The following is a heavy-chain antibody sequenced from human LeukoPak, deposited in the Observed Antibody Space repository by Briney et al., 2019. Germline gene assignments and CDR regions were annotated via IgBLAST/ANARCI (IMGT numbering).Heavy chain of an antibody. CDR1: GGSISSGGYY. J-gene: IGHJ4*02. CDR3: ARLAPLEWLLFSYYFDY. CDR2: IYYSGST. Sequence: SSETLSLTFTVSGGSISSGGYYWSWIRQHPGKGLEWIGYIYYSGSTYYNPSLKSRVTISVDTSKNQFSLKLSSVTAADTAVYYCARLAPLEWLLFSYYFDYWGQGTLVTVSS. D-gene: IGHD3-3*01. V-gene: IGHV4-31*03.